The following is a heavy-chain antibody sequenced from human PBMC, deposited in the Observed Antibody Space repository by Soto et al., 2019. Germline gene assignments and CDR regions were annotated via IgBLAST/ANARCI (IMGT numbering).Heavy chain of an antibody. CDR2: IIPVLATT. CDR3: ACNWGNSMRNWLVH. CDR1: AGTFPHYA. V-gene: IGHV1-69*13. J-gene: IGHJ5*02. D-gene: IGHD7-27*01. Sequence: ASVQVSCEASAGTFPHYALSWVRQAPGQGLEWMGGIIPVLATTTYAQKFQGRVSISADESTSTAYIELSSLNSEDTAVYYCACNWGNSMRNWLVHWGQGTMVTVSS.